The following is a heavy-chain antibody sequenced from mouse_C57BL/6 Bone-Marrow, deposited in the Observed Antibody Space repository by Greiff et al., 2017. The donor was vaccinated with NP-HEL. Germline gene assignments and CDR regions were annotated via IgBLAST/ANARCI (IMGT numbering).Heavy chain of an antibody. D-gene: IGHD3-2*02. CDR3: ASTGLDSSGYVPYFDD. J-gene: IGHJ2*01. CDR1: GYTFTSYW. CDR2: IYPGSGST. V-gene: IGHV1-55*01. Sequence: VQLQQPGAELVKPGASVKMSCKASGYTFTSYWITWVKQRPGQGLEWIGDIYPGSGSTNYNEKFKSKATLTVDTSSSTAYMQLSSLTSEDSAVYYCASTGLDSSGYVPYFDDWGQGTTLTVSS.